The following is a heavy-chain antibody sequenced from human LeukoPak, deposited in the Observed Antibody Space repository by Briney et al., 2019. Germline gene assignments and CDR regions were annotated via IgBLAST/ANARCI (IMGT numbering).Heavy chain of an antibody. V-gene: IGHV4-34*01. D-gene: IGHD6-19*01. Sequence: GSLRLSCAASGFTFSSYAMHWVRQPPGKGLEWIGEINHSGSTNYNPSLKSRVTISVDTSKNQFSLKLSSVTAADTAVYYCARDLRYSSGWSASGMDVWGKGTTVTISS. CDR2: INHSGST. CDR1: GFTFSSYA. J-gene: IGHJ6*03. CDR3: ARDLRYSSGWSASGMDV.